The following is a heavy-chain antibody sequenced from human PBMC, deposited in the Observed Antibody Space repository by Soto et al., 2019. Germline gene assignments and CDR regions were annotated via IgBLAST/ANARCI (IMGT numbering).Heavy chain of an antibody. Sequence: PSETLSLTCTVSGGSIISSSYYWVLIRQPPGKGLEWIGSIYYSGYTYYNPSLKRRGTISVDTSKNRFSLKLSSVTAADTAVYYCARHNGPLYVGYYYDMDVWGQGTTVTVSS. CDR2: IYYSGYT. D-gene: IGHD3-16*01. CDR3: ARHNGPLYVGYYYDMDV. CDR1: GGSIISSSYY. V-gene: IGHV4-39*01. J-gene: IGHJ6*02.